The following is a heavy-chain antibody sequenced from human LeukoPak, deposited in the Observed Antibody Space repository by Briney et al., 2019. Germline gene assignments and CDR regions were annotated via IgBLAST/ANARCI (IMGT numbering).Heavy chain of an antibody. CDR2: IIPIFGTA. D-gene: IGHD5-12*01. CDR1: GGTFSSYA. Sequence: SVKVSCKASGGTFSSYAISWVRQAPGQGLEWMGGIIPIFGTANYAQKFQGRVTITADESTSTAYMELSSLRSEDTAVYYCARGVLYSGYERNYYYYMDVWGKGTTVTISS. J-gene: IGHJ6*03. V-gene: IGHV1-69*13. CDR3: ARGVLYSGYERNYYYYMDV.